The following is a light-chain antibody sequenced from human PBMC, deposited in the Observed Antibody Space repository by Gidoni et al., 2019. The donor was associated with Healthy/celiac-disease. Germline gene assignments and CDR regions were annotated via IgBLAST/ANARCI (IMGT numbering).Light chain of an antibody. CDR1: QSVSSSY. V-gene: IGKV3-20*01. Sequence: EIVLTQSPGTLSLSPGERATLSCRASQSVSSSYLAWYQQKPGQAPRLLIYGATSRATGIPDRFSGSGSGTDFTLTLSRLEPEDFAVYYCQQYGSSPVTFGQGTKLEIK. CDR2: GAT. CDR3: QQYGSSPVT. J-gene: IGKJ2*01.